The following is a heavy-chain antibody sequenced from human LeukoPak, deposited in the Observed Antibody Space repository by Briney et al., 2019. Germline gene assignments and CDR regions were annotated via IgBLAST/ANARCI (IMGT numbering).Heavy chain of an antibody. CDR2: INPNSGDT. J-gene: IGHJ3*01. D-gene: IGHD2-2*01. CDR1: GYTFTAYY. CDR3: ASKGGGSCSSSRCQGAFDF. V-gene: IGHV1-2*02. Sequence: ASVKVSCKPSGYTFTAYYMHLVRQAPGQGLEWMGWINPNSGDTKYAQNFQDRVTMTWDTSVSTAYMELSSLTSDDTAVYYCASKGGGSCSSSRCQGAFDFWGQGSMVTVSS.